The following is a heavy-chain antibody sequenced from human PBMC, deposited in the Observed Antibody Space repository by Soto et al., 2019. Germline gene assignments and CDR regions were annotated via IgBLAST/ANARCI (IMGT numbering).Heavy chain of an antibody. CDR2: TYTGGNT. Sequence: QLVETGGGLIQPGGSLTLSCAASGFTVSAKYMHWVRQAPGKGLEWVSLTYTGGNTYYATSVRGRFTVSRDISKNTLYLQMNSLSAEDTAVYYCAREGYPYGFDYWGQGSRVTVSS. V-gene: IGHV3-53*02. J-gene: IGHJ4*02. D-gene: IGHD3-10*01. CDR3: AREGYPYGFDY. CDR1: GFTVSAKY.